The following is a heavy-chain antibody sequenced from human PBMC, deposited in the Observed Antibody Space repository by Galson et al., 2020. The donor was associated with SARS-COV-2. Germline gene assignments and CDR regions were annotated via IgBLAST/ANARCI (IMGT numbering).Heavy chain of an antibody. Sequence: KIGESLKISCTASGLIFSDYYMTWIRQAPGKGLEWISYISPNSDYTNYAESVRGRFTISRDNTKTSLFLHMDSLRAEDTALYYCAGSHKNFWYNFDNWGQGALVTVSS. CDR3: AGSHKNFWYNFDN. CDR1: GLIFSDYY. CDR2: ISPNSDYT. J-gene: IGHJ4*02. D-gene: IGHD6-13*01. V-gene: IGHV3-11*03.